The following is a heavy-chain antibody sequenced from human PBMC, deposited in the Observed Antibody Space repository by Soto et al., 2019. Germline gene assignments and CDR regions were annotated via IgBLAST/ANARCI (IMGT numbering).Heavy chain of an antibody. CDR3: VRHGAWVFDF. CDR2: IKKDGSTR. V-gene: IGHV3-7*02. CDR1: GFIFSDSW. Sequence: EVQLVESGGHLVQPGGSLRLSCAGSGFIFSDSWMGWVRQAPGKGLEWVANIKKDGSTRYYVGSVAGRFTVSRDNAKNSLYLQLDNLRAQETAVYYCVRHGAWVFDFWGQGTLVSVSS. D-gene: IGHD4-17*01. J-gene: IGHJ4*02.